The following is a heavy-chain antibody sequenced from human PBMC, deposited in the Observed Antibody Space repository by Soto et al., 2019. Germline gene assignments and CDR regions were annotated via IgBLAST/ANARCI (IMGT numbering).Heavy chain of an antibody. CDR3: ARAWATDFTIFES. V-gene: IGHV4-59*08. Sequence: PSETLSLTCTVSGASISSSYWSWIRQPPGKGLEWIGYVSYSGSTNYNPSLKSRVTISIDTSRDQFSLKVSSVTAADTAVYYCARAWATDFTIFESWGQGTLVTVSS. J-gene: IGHJ4*02. CDR2: VSYSGST. D-gene: IGHD3-3*01. CDR1: GASISSSY.